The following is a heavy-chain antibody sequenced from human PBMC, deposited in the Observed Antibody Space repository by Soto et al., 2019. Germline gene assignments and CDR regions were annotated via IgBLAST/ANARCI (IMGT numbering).Heavy chain of an antibody. J-gene: IGHJ5*02. CDR1: GGSINDFAYY. Sequence: SETLSLTCTVSGGSINDFAYYWGWIRQPPGKGLEWIGTVYHNENTYYNPSLKSRVTISVDTAKNQFSLNLRSVTAADTAIYFCARRERYYGSPGWFDPWGQGALVTVS. D-gene: IGHD3-16*01. CDR2: VYHNENT. V-gene: IGHV4-39*01. CDR3: ARRERYYGSPGWFDP.